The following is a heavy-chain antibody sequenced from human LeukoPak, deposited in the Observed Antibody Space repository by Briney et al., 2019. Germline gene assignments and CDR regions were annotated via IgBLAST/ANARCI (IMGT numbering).Heavy chain of an antibody. CDR2: INPNSGAT. CDR1: GYTFTGYY. V-gene: IGHV1-2*02. Sequence: ASVKVSCKASGYTFTGYYMHWVRQAPGQGLEWMGWINPNSGATNYAQKFQGRVTMTRDTSISTDYMELSRLRSDDTAVYYCAREPQHSGSYPFDYWGQGTLVTVSS. D-gene: IGHD1-26*01. J-gene: IGHJ4*02. CDR3: AREPQHSGSYPFDY.